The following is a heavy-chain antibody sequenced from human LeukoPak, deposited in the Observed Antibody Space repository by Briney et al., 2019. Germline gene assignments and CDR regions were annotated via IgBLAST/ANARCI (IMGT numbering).Heavy chain of an antibody. Sequence: ASVKVSCKASGYTFTGYYMHWVRQAPGQGLEWMGWINPNSGGTNYAQKFQGRVTMTRDTSISTTYMELSRLRSDDSAVYYCARDSSSSPGGYWGQGTLVTVSS. D-gene: IGHD6-6*01. CDR1: GYTFTGYY. CDR3: ARDSSSSPGGY. CDR2: INPNSGGT. V-gene: IGHV1-2*02. J-gene: IGHJ4*02.